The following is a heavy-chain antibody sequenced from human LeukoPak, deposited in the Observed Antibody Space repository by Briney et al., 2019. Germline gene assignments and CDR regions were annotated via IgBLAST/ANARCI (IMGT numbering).Heavy chain of an antibody. CDR1: GFTFSNAW. J-gene: IGHJ5*02. CDR2: INHSGNT. D-gene: IGHD3-16*01. V-gene: IGHV4-34*01. Sequence: PGGSLRLSCAASGFTFSNAWMSWIRQTPGKGLEWIGEINHSGNTYYNPSLKSRVTILVDRSKNQFSLKLSSVTAADTAVYYCARFQRGWGRSPYNWFDPWGQGTLVTVSS. CDR3: ARFQRGWGRSPYNWFDP.